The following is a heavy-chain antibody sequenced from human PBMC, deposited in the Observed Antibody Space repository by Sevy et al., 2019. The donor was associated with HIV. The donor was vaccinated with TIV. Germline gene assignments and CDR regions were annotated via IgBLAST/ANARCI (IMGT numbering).Heavy chain of an antibody. D-gene: IGHD3-16*01. CDR2: IKSKTDGGTT. CDR1: GFTVSNAW. J-gene: IGHJ6*02. CDR3: TTGYVRGYYGMDV. V-gene: IGHV3-15*01. Sequence: GGSLRLSCAASGFTVSNAWMSWVRQAPGKGLEWVGRIKSKTDGGTTDYAAPVKGRFTISRDDSKNTLYLQMNSLKTEDTAVYYCTTGYVRGYYGMDVWGQGITVTVSS.